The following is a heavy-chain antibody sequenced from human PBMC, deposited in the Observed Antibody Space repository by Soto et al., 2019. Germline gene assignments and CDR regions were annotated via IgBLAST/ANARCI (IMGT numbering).Heavy chain of an antibody. CDR3: ARGPLYDYVWGSYRYTFGFNY. Sequence: PSETLSLTCAVSGGSISSSNWWSWVRQPPGKGLEWIGEIYHSGSTNYNPSLKSRVTTSVDKSKNQFSLKLSSVTAADTAVYYCARGPLYDYVWGSYRYTFGFNYWGQGTLVTVS. D-gene: IGHD3-16*02. V-gene: IGHV4-4*02. CDR2: IYHSGST. J-gene: IGHJ4*02. CDR1: GGSISSSNW.